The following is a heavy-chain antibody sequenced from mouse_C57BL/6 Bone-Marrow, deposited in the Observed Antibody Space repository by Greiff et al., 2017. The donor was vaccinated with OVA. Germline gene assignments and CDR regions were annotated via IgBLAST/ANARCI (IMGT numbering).Heavy chain of an antibody. J-gene: IGHJ3*01. V-gene: IGHV6-3*01. CDR3: TASWFAY. Sequence: EVHLVESGGGLVQPGGSMKLSCVASGFTFSNYWMNWVRQSPEKGLEWVAQIRLKSDNYATHYAESVKGRFTISRDEYKSSVYLQMNNLRAEDTGIYYCTASWFAYWGQGTLVTVSA. CDR1: GFTFSNYW. CDR2: IRLKSDNYAT.